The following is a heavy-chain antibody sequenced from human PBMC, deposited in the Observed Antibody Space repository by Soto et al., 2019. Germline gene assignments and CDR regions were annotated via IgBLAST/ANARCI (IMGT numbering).Heavy chain of an antibody. V-gene: IGHV4-59*01. D-gene: IGHD4-17*01. Sequence: TLSRTCTVSGGSISSYYWSWIRQPPGKGLEWIGYIYYSGSTNYNPSLKSRVTISVDTSKNQFSLKLSSVTAADTAVYYCARVGSVYGDYVYLYYYMDVWGKGTTVTVSS. CDR2: IYYSGST. CDR1: GGSISSYY. CDR3: ARVGSVYGDYVYLYYYMDV. J-gene: IGHJ6*03.